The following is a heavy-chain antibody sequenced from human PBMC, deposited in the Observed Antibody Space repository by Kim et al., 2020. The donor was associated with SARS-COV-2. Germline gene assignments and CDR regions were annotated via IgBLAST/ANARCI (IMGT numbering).Heavy chain of an antibody. J-gene: IGHJ5*02. CDR3: ARLVVVVVAATGLGFDP. Sequence: SETLSLTCTVSGGSISSSSYYWGWIRQPPGKGLEWIGSSYYSGSTYYNPSLKSRVTISVDTSKNQFSLKLSSVTAADTAVYYCARLVVVVVAATGLGFDPWGQGTLVTVSS. CDR2: SYYSGST. V-gene: IGHV4-39*01. D-gene: IGHD2-15*01. CDR1: GGSISSSSYY.